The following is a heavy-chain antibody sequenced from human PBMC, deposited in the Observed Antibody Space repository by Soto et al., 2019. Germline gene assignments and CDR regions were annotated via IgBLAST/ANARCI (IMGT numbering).Heavy chain of an antibody. CDR3: AKTRVADSGYYFDH. Sequence: QVQLVESGGGLVKPGGSLRLSCAASGFTFGDSYMSWIRQSPGKGLEWLSYISGGSSYTNYAESVKGRFTISRDNAKRSLFLQVNSLRADDTAIYYCAKTRVADSGYYFDHWGQGTMDTVSS. D-gene: IGHD3-10*01. J-gene: IGHJ4*02. CDR1: GFTFGDSY. CDR2: ISGGSSYT. V-gene: IGHV3-11*05.